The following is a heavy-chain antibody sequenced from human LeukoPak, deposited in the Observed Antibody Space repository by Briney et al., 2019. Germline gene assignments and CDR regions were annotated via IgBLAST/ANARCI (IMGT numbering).Heavy chain of an antibody. V-gene: IGHV3-7*01. Sequence: GGSLRLSCAASGFTFSGSWMSWVRLAPGKGLEWVANIKTDGSEEYYVDSVKGRFTISRDNTKNSLYLQMNSLRAEDTAVYYCARVLIVRDRSIFDSWGQGTLVIVSS. CDR1: GFTFSGSW. CDR3: ARVLIVRDRSIFDS. D-gene: IGHD2-21*01. CDR2: IKTDGSEE. J-gene: IGHJ4*02.